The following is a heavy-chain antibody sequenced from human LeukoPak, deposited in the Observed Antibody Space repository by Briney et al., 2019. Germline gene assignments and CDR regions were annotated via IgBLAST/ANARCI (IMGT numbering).Heavy chain of an antibody. Sequence: ASVKVSCKASGYTFTTHDINWVRQATGQGLEWLGWMSPNSGDTGYAQKFQGRVTMTSDSSISTAYMELSSLRSEDTAIYYCARDVCGGDCFFDYWGQGTLVTVSS. CDR1: GYTFTTHD. D-gene: IGHD2-21*02. CDR2: MSPNSGDT. V-gene: IGHV1-8*01. J-gene: IGHJ4*02. CDR3: ARDVCGGDCFFDY.